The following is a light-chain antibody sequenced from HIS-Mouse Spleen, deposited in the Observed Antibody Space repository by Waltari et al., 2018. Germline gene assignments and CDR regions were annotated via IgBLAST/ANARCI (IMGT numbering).Light chain of an antibody. Sequence: AIRMTQSPSSFSASTGDRVTITCRAIQGISSYLAWYQQKPGKASKLLIYAASTLQSGVPSRFSGSGSGTDFTLTISCLQSEDFATYYCQQYYSYPLTFGPGTKVDIK. CDR2: AAS. CDR1: QGISSY. V-gene: IGKV1-8*01. CDR3: QQYYSYPLT. J-gene: IGKJ3*01.